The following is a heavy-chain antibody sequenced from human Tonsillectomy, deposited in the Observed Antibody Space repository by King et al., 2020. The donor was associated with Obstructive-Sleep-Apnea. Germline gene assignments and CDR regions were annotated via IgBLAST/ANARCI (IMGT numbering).Heavy chain of an antibody. J-gene: IGHJ4*02. CDR3: AKGNGVVAAAMADFFDY. Sequence: VQLVESGGGLVQPGGSLRLSCAASGFTFSNYAMNWVRQAPGTGLEWVSSISGGGSTYYADSMKGRFTISRDNSKNTLSLQMNSLRAKDTAVYYCAKGNGVVAAAMADFFDYWGQGTLVTVSP. CDR1: GFTFSNYA. CDR2: ISGGGST. D-gene: IGHD2-2*01. V-gene: IGHV3-23*04.